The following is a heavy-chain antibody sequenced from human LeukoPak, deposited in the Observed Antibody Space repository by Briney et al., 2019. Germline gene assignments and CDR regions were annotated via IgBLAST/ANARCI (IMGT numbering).Heavy chain of an antibody. V-gene: IGHV4-4*07. D-gene: IGHD3-10*01. CDR2: IYTSGST. J-gene: IGHJ4*02. CDR3: ARDDYYGSGTYFDY. Sequence: SETLSLTCTVSSGSISSYYWSWIRQPAGKGLEWIGRIYTSGSTNYNPSLKSRVTMSVDTSKNQFSLKLSSVTAADTAVYYCARDDYYGSGTYFDYWGQGTLVTVSS. CDR1: SGSISSYY.